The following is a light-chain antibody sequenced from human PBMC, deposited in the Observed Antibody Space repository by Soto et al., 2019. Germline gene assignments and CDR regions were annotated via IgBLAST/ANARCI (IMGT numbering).Light chain of an antibody. CDR3: QQANSFPIS. CDR1: RGISSY. Sequence: DINLAQSPSFRSACVEDIVSTAFLGSRGISSYLAWYKQKPGKAPKLLIYAASSLQSGVPSRFSGSGSGTDFTLTISSLQPQDFATYYCQQANSFPISFGQGTRLEI. CDR2: AAS. J-gene: IGKJ5*01. V-gene: IGKV1-9*01.